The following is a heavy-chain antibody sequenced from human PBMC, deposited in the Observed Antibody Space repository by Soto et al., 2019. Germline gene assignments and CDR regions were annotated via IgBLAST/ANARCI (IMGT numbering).Heavy chain of an antibody. J-gene: IGHJ5*02. D-gene: IGHD4-17*01. CDR2: IYYSGST. CDR1: GGSISSYY. Sequence: QVQLQESGPGLVKPSETLSLTCTVSGGSISSYYWSWIRQPPGKGLEWIGYIYYSGSTNYNPSLKSRVTISVDTSKNQFSLKLSSVTAADTAVYYCARGSHGDLNNWFDPWGQGTLVTVSS. V-gene: IGHV4-59*01. CDR3: ARGSHGDLNNWFDP.